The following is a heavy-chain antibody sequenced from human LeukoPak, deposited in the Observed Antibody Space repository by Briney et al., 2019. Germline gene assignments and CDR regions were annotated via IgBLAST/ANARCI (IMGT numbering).Heavy chain of an antibody. Sequence: GGSLRLSCAASRFTFSSYSMNWVRQAPGKGLEWVTSISSSSSYIYYADSVKGRFTISRDNAKNSLYLQMNSLRAEDTAVYYCASRYEQQLAIYYYYYGMDVWGQGTTVTVSS. CDR1: RFTFSSYS. CDR2: ISSSSSYI. CDR3: ASRYEQQLAIYYYYYGMDV. V-gene: IGHV3-21*01. D-gene: IGHD6-13*01. J-gene: IGHJ6*02.